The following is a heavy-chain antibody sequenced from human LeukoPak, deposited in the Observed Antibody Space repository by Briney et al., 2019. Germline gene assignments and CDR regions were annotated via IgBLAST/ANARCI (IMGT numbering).Heavy chain of an antibody. CDR1: GGSISSGSYY. V-gene: IGHV4-61*02. CDR2: IYHSGST. Sequence: SQTLSLTCTVSGGSISSGSYYWSWIRQPAGKGLEWIGSIYHSGSTYYNPSLKSRVTISVDTSKNQFSLKLSSVTAADTAVYYCAGIAVAGTWPRFDPWGQGTLVTVSS. CDR3: AGIAVAGTWPRFDP. J-gene: IGHJ5*02. D-gene: IGHD6-19*01.